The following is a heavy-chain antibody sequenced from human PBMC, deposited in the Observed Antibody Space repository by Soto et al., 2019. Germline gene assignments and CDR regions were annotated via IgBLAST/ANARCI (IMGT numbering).Heavy chain of an antibody. D-gene: IGHD3-10*02. Sequence: GGSLRLSCAPSGFTFSSYAMSWVRQAPGKGLEWVSVISGSGGNTYYADFVKGRFTISRDNSENTLYLQMNSLRAEDTAVYYCAKSGRGPMYYFDYWGQGTLVTVPQ. J-gene: IGHJ4*02. CDR3: AKSGRGPMYYFDY. CDR1: GFTFSSYA. V-gene: IGHV3-23*01. CDR2: ISGSGGNT.